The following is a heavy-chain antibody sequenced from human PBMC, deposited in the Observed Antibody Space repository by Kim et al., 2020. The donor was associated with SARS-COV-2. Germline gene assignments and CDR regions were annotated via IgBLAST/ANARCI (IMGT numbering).Heavy chain of an antibody. CDR2: ISSSSSTI. CDR3: ARGLAAADPYNWFDP. Sequence: GGSLRLSCAASGFTFSSYSMNWVRQAPGKGLEWVSYISSSSSTIYYADSVKGRFTISRDNAKNSLYLQMNSLRAEDTAVYYCARGLAAADPYNWFDPWGQGTLVTVSS. D-gene: IGHD6-13*01. V-gene: IGHV3-48*04. J-gene: IGHJ5*02. CDR1: GFTFSSYS.